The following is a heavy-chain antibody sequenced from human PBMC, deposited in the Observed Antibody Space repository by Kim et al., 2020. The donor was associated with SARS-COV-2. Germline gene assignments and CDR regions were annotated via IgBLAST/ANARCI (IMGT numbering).Heavy chain of an antibody. Sequence: GGSLRLSCAASGFTFSSYGMHWVRQAPGKGLEWVAVIWDDGSNKYYADSVKGRFTISRDNSKNTLYLQMNSLRAEDTAVYYCARDDARFNYGRDVWGQGTTVPVSS. CDR2: IWDDGSNK. CDR3: ARDDARFNYGRDV. V-gene: IGHV3-33*01. CDR1: GFTFSSYG. D-gene: IGHD3-3*01. J-gene: IGHJ6*02.